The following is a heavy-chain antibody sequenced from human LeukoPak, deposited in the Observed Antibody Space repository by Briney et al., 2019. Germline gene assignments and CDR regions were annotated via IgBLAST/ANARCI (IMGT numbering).Heavy chain of an antibody. D-gene: IGHD6-13*01. CDR3: ARENGYSNKWSPFDS. V-gene: IGHV4-59*12. CDR1: GGSISSYY. Sequence: PSETLSLTCTVSGGSISSYYWSWIRQPLGKGLGWIGYIYYSGSTNYNPSLKSRVTISVDTSKDHFSLKLTSVTAADTAIYFCARENGYSNKWSPFDSWGQGALVTVSS. CDR2: IYYSGST. J-gene: IGHJ4*02.